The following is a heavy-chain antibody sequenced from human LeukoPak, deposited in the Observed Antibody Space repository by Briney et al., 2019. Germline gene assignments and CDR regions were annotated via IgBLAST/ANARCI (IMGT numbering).Heavy chain of an antibody. D-gene: IGHD6-19*01. CDR1: GVTFSRYW. V-gene: IGHV3-7*01. Sequence: PGGSLRLSCAASGVTFSRYWMTWVRQAPGKGLEWLANIKQEGTEKYYVDSVKGRFTISRDTTKKSLYLQMTSLRVEDTAVYYCARADDMSIAVAGFDFWGQGTLVTVSS. CDR2: IKQEGTEK. J-gene: IGHJ4*02. CDR3: ARADDMSIAVAGFDF.